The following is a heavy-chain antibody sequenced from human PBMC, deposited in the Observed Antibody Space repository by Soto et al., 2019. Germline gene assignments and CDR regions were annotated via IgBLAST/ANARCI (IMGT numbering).Heavy chain of an antibody. CDR1: GFTFDDYA. CDR2: ISGSSGSI. CDR3: AKDMAGRPNAGMDV. D-gene: IGHD6-6*01. Sequence: DVQLVESGGGLVQPGRSLRLSCAASGFTFDDYAMHWVRQAPGQGLEWVSGISGSSGSIGYADSVRGRCTISRYNAKNSLYLQTNSLRAEDTALYYCAKDMAGRPNAGMDVWGQGTTVTVSS. V-gene: IGHV3-9*01. J-gene: IGHJ6*02.